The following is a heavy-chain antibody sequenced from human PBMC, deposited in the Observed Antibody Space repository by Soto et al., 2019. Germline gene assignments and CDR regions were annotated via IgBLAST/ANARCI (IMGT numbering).Heavy chain of an antibody. V-gene: IGHV1-8*01. CDR1: GYTFTNYD. Sequence: ASVKVSCKASGYTFTNYDINWVRQATGQGPEYMGWMNPNSGKIGYVQKLQGRVTMTTDTSTSTAYMELSSLRSEDTAVYYCARDLYSGSLQNPNYYYYGMDVWGQGTTVTVSS. D-gene: IGHD1-26*01. CDR2: MNPNSGKI. J-gene: IGHJ6*02. CDR3: ARDLYSGSLQNPNYYYYGMDV.